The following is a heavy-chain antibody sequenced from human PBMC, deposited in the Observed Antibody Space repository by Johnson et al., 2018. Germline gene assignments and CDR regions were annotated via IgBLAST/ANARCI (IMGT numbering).Heavy chain of an antibody. Sequence: VQLVESGGGVVQPGRSLRLSCAASGFTFSSYGMHWVRQAPGKGLEWVAVISYDESNKYYADSVKGRFSISRDSSKNTLYLQMNSLRAEDTAVYYFARDSPGGGWPLDAFDIWGQGTMVTVSS. CDR1: GFTFSSYG. CDR2: ISYDESNK. CDR3: ARDSPGGGWPLDAFDI. V-gene: IGHV3-30*03. J-gene: IGHJ3*02. D-gene: IGHD6-19*01.